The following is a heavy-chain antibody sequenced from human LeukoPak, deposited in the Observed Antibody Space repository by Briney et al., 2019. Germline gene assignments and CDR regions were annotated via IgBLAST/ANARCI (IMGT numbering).Heavy chain of an antibody. CDR1: GFTFSSYS. Sequence: GGSLRLSCAASGFTFSSYSMNWVRQAPGKGLEWVSSISSSSSYIYYADSVKGRFTISRDNAKNSLYLQMNSLRAEDTAVYYCARHHWSILAAFDIWGQGTMVTVSS. CDR2: ISSSSSYI. CDR3: ARHHWSILAAFDI. J-gene: IGHJ3*02. V-gene: IGHV3-21*01. D-gene: IGHD3-3*02.